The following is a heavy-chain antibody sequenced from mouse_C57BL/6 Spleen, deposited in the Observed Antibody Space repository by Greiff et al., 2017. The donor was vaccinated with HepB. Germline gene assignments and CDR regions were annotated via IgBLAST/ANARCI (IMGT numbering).Heavy chain of an antibody. D-gene: IGHD1-1*01. J-gene: IGHJ2*01. CDR1: GYTFTSYW. CDR3: ARQKDITTVFDY. V-gene: IGHV1-69*01. CDR2: IDPSDSYT. Sequence: VKLQQPGAELVMPGASVKLSCKASGYTFTSYWMHWVKQRPGQGLEWIGEIDPSDSYTNYNQKFKGKSTLTVDKSSSTAYMQLSSLTSEDSAVYYCARQKDITTVFDYWGQGTTLTVSS.